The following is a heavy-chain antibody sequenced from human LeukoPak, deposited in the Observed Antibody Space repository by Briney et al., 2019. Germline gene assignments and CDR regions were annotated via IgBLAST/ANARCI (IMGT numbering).Heavy chain of an antibody. J-gene: IGHJ4*02. D-gene: IGHD1-26*01. CDR3: ARDQHAKWEPPGPLDY. Sequence: GGSLRLSCAASGFTFSSYGMHWVRQAPGKGLEWVAVIWYDGSNKYYADSVKGRFTISRDNSKNTLYLQMNSLRAEDTAVYYCARDQHAKWEPPGPLDYWGQGTLVTVSS. CDR1: GFTFSSYG. CDR2: IWYDGSNK. V-gene: IGHV3-33*01.